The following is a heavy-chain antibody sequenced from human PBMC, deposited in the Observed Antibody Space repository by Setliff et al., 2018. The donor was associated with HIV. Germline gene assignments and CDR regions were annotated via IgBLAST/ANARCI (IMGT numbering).Heavy chain of an antibody. D-gene: IGHD1-26*01. CDR2: ISSNGSYI. V-gene: IGHV3-21*01. J-gene: IGHJ4*02. CDR1: GFTFITST. Sequence: GGSLRLSCAVSGFTFITSTMNWVRQAPGKGLEWVASISSNGSYIHFADSVKGRFTISRDNAKNSQYLLMSDLRAEDTAVYYCAAVFTGEPGRSLDYWGQGTPVTVSS. CDR3: AAVFTGEPGRSLDY.